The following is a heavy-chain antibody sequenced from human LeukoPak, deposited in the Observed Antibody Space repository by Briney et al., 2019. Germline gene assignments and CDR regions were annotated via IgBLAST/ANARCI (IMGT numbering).Heavy chain of an antibody. J-gene: IGHJ4*02. CDR2: INSDGSST. CDR3: ARETESPDYGPRPLDY. Sequence: TGGSLRLFCAASGFTFSSYWMHWVRQAPGKGLVWVSRINSDGSSTSYADSVKGRFTISRDNAKNTLYLQMNSLRAEDTAVYYCARETESPDYGPRPLDYWGQGTLVTVSS. V-gene: IGHV3-74*01. CDR1: GFTFSSYW. D-gene: IGHD4-17*01.